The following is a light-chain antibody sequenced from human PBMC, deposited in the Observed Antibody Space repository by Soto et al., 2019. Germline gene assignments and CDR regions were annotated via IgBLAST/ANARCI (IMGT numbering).Light chain of an antibody. V-gene: IGKV1-12*01. Sequence: DIQMTQSPSSVSASVGDRVTITCRASQGISGWLAWYQQKPGKAPKLLIYAASTLETGVPSRFSGGRSGTDFTLTITNLQPEDFETYYCQQATISQLTFGGGTKVEIK. CDR3: QQATISQLT. CDR1: QGISGW. J-gene: IGKJ4*01. CDR2: AAS.